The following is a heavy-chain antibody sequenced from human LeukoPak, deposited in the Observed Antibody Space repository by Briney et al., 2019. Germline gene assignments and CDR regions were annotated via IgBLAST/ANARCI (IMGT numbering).Heavy chain of an antibody. D-gene: IGHD3-9*01. CDR1: GGSFSGYY. Sequence: SETLSLTYAVYGGSFSGYYWSWIRQPPGKGLEWIGEINHSGSTNYNPSLKSRVTISVDTSKNQFSLKLSSVAAANTAVYYCARDDIFPNWFDPWGQGTLVTVSS. CDR2: INHSGST. CDR3: ARDDIFPNWFDP. V-gene: IGHV4-34*01. J-gene: IGHJ5*02.